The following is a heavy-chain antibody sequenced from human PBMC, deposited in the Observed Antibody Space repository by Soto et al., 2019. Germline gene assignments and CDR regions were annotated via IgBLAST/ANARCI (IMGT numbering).Heavy chain of an antibody. CDR1: GFTFDDYD. D-gene: IGHD6-19*01. CDR2: ISWNSGSI. V-gene: IGHV3-9*01. Sequence: EVQLVESGGGLVQPGRSLRLSCAASGFTFDDYDMHWVRQAPGKGLEWVSGISWNSGSIGYADSVKGRFTISRDNAKNSLYLQMNSLRAEDTALYYCAKSREYSSGWYSAFDIWGQGTMVTVSS. CDR3: AKSREYSSGWYSAFDI. J-gene: IGHJ3*02.